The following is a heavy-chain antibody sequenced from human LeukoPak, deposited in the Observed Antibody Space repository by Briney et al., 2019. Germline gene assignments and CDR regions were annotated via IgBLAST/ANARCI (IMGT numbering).Heavy chain of an antibody. J-gene: IGHJ4*02. Sequence: SETLSLTCTVSGGSISSYYWSWIRQPAGKGLEWIGRIYTSGSTNYNPSLKSRVTMSVDTSKNQFSLKLSSVTAADTAVYYCARVAYYDFWSGYPPYYFDYWGQGTLVTVSS. CDR1: GGSISSYY. CDR2: IYTSGST. CDR3: ARVAYYDFWSGYPPYYFDY. V-gene: IGHV4-4*07. D-gene: IGHD3-3*01.